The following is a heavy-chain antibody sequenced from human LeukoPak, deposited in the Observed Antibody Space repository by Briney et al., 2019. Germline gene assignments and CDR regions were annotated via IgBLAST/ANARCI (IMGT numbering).Heavy chain of an antibody. CDR3: ATLVVLAGTPSIDC. CDR1: GGSISSSSHY. V-gene: IGHV4-39*01. Sequence: PSETLSLTCTVSGGSISSSSHYWGWIRQPPGKGLEWIGSIYYSASTFYNPSLKGRVTMSVDTSKNQLSLKLRSVTATDTAMYYCATLVVLAGTPSIDCWGHGTLVTVSS. D-gene: IGHD2-15*01. CDR2: IYYSAST. J-gene: IGHJ4*01.